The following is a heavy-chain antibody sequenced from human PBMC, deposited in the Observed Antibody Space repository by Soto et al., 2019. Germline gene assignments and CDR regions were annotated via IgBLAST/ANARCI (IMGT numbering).Heavy chain of an antibody. CDR3: EVTTDY. CDR2: MSPDSGNA. J-gene: IGHJ4*02. V-gene: IGHV1-8*01. D-gene: IGHD2-21*02. Sequence: QVQVVQSRTEVKKPGASVKVSCKTSGYTFTDYDINWVRQTTGQGLEWMGWMSPDSGNAGYAQQFQGRVTMTSNTSTSTAYMELRSRRSEDTAMYYCEVTTDYWGQGTMVTVSS. CDR1: GYTFTDYD.